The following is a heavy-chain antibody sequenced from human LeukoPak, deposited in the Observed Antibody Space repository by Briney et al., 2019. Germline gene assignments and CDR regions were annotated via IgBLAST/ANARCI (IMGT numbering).Heavy chain of an antibody. J-gene: IGHJ4*02. CDR3: ARRLGSLPALYHSRAIDY. CDR2: FSASGNN. D-gene: IGHD2-2*02. CDR1: GDSISSDDYY. V-gene: IGHV4-61*02. Sequence: SETLSLTCTVSGDSISSDDYYWSWLRQPAGKGLEWIVRFSASGNNNYNPSLKSRLTISVDRSKNQFSLKLTSVTAADTAVYYCARRLGSLPALYHSRAIDYWGQGTLVTVSS.